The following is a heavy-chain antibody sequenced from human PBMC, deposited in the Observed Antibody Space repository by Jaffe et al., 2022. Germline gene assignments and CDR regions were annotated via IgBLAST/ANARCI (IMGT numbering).Heavy chain of an antibody. D-gene: IGHD3-16*02. CDR2: IYYSGST. Sequence: QLQLQESGPGLVKPSETLSLTCTVSGGSISSSSYYWGWIRQPPGKGLEWIGSIYYSGSTYYNPSLKSRVTISVDTSKNQFSLKLSSVTAADTAVYYCARLIYDYIWGSYRPFDPWGQGTLVTVSS. V-gene: IGHV4-39*01. CDR1: GGSISSSSYY. CDR3: ARLIYDYIWGSYRPFDP. J-gene: IGHJ5*02.